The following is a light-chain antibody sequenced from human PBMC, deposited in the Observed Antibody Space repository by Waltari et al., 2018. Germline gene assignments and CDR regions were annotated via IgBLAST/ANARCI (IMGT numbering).Light chain of an antibody. CDR2: DVS. CDR1: SSYVGGYNF. CDR3: SSYTSSSIPVV. Sequence: QSALTQPASVSGSPGQSNTIPCNGTSSYVGGYNFVSWYQQHPGKAPELMIYDVSNRPSGVSNRFSGSKSGNTASLTISGLQAEDEADYYCSSYTSSSIPVVFGGGTKLTVL. V-gene: IGLV2-14*03. J-gene: IGLJ2*01.